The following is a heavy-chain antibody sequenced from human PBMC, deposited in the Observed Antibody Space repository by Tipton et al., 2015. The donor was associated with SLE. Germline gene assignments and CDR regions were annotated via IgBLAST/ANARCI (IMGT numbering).Heavy chain of an antibody. CDR3: ARGRSYVFWNFHH. J-gene: IGHJ1*01. CDR2: IYYRGTT. CDR1: GGSISSYY. Sequence: GLVKPSETLSLTCTVSGGSISSYYWSWIRQPPGKGLEWIGNIYYRGTTNYNPSLKSRVTISVDTSKNQFSLKLNSVTAADTAVYYCARGRSYVFWNFHHWGQGTLVTVSS. V-gene: IGHV4-59*01. D-gene: IGHD3-3*01.